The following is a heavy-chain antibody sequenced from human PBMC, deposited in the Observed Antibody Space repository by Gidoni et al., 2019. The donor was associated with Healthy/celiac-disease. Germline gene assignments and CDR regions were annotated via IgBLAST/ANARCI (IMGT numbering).Heavy chain of an antibody. J-gene: IGHJ3*02. CDR1: GFTFSSYS. D-gene: IGHD5-18*01. Sequence: EVQLVESGGGLVQPGGSLRLSCAASGFTFSSYSMNWVRQAPGKGLEWVSYISSSSSTIYYADSVKGRFTISRDNAKNSLYLQMNSLRDEDTAVYYCRLFLTAMVTDDAFDIWGQGTMVTVSS. V-gene: IGHV3-48*02. CDR2: ISSSSSTI. CDR3: RLFLTAMVTDDAFDI.